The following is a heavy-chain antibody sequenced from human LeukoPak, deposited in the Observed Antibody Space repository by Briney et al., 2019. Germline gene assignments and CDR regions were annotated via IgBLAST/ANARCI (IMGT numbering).Heavy chain of an antibody. CDR1: GYTFTGYY. J-gene: IGHJ6*03. CDR3: ARGCDYDILTGYYKCYYYMDV. D-gene: IGHD3-9*01. CDR2: INPNSGGT. V-gene: IGHV1-2*02. Sequence: ASVKVSCKASGYTFTGYYMHWVRQAPGQGLEWMGWINPNSGGTNYAQKFQGRVTMTRDTSISTAYMELSRLRSDDTAVYYCARGCDYDILTGYYKCYYYMDVWGKGTTVTVSS.